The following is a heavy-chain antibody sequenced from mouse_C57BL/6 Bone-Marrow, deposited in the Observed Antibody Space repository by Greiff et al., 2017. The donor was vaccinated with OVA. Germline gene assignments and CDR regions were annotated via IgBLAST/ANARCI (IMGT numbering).Heavy chain of an antibody. D-gene: IGHD2-4*01. CDR1: GFNIKDYY. CDR3: TTGRLRPWFAY. J-gene: IGHJ3*01. CDR2: IDPEDGDT. V-gene: IGHV14-1*01. Sequence: EVQLQQSGAELVRPGASVKLSCTASGFNIKDYYMHWVKQRPEQGLEWIGRIDPEDGDTEYAPKFQGKATMTAVTSSNTAYLQLSSLTSEDTAVYYCTTGRLRPWFAYWGQGTLVTVSA.